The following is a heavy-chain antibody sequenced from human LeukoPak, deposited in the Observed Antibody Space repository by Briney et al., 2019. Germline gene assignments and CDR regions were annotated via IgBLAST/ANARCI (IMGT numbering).Heavy chain of an antibody. CDR2: IIPIFGTA. CDR1: GGTFISYA. D-gene: IGHD3-16*01. Sequence: ASVKVSCTASGGTFISYAISWVRQAPGQGLEWMGGIIPIFGTANYAQKFQGRVTITADESTSTAYMELSSLRSEDTAVYYCAVGGIPGYYYGMDVWGQGTTVTVSS. V-gene: IGHV1-69*13. CDR3: AVGGIPGYYYGMDV. J-gene: IGHJ6*02.